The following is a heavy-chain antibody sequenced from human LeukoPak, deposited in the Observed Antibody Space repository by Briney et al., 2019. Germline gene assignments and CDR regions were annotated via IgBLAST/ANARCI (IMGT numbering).Heavy chain of an antibody. CDR1: GGTFSSYA. D-gene: IGHD4-23*01. V-gene: IGHV1-69*06. J-gene: IGHJ3*02. CDR3: AGSDNSMTTVVTPAPGAFDI. CDR2: IIPIFGTA. Sequence: SVKVSCKASGGTFSSYAISWVRQAPGQGLEWMGGIIPIFGTANYAQKFQGRVTITADKSTSTAYMELSSLRSEDTAVYYCAGSDNSMTTVVTPAPGAFDIWGQGTMVTVSS.